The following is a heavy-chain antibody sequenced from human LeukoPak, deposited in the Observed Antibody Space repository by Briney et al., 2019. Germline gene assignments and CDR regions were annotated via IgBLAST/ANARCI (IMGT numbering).Heavy chain of an antibody. CDR3: ATYRQVLLPFES. CDR1: GFTFSSYS. J-gene: IGHJ4*02. Sequence: GGSLRLSCAASGFTFSSYSMMWVRQAPGKGLEWVSSIFPSGGEIHYADSVRGRFTISRDNSKSILSLQMNSLRAEDTATYYCATYRQVLLPFESWGQGTLVTVSS. V-gene: IGHV3-23*01. CDR2: IFPSGGEI. D-gene: IGHD5-18*01.